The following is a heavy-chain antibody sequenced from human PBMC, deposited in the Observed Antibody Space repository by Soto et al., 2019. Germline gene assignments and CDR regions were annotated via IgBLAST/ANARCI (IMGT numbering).Heavy chain of an antibody. D-gene: IGHD6-13*01. V-gene: IGHV3-23*01. CDR3: AKEGSWYSTSWYDY. J-gene: IGHJ4*02. CDR1: GFTFSSYA. CDR2: ISGSGVST. Sequence: GGSLRLSCAASGFTFSSYAISWVRQAPGKGLEWVSAISGSGVSTYYADSVKGRFTISRDNSKNTLYLQMNSLRAEDTAVYYCAKEGSWYSTSWYDYWGQGTLVTVSS.